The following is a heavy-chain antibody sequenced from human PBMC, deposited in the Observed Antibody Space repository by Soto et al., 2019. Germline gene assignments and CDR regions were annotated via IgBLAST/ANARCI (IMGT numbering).Heavy chain of an antibody. D-gene: IGHD6-19*01. V-gene: IGHV3-30*18. J-gene: IGHJ6*02. Sequence: GGSLRLSCAASGFTFSSYGMHWVRQAPGKGLEWVAVISYDGSNKYYADSVKGRFTISRDNSKNTLYLQMNSLRAEDTAVYYCAKDPFDSSGWWTYGMDVWGQGTTVTVSS. CDR2: ISYDGSNK. CDR3: AKDPFDSSGWWTYGMDV. CDR1: GFTFSSYG.